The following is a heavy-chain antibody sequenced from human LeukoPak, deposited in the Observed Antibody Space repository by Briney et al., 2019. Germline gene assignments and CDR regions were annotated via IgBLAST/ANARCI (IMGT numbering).Heavy chain of an antibody. CDR1: GFTFNSYA. D-gene: IGHD2-8*02. CDR2: ITGSGDTT. V-gene: IGHV3-23*01. J-gene: IGHJ4*02. Sequence: PGGSLRLSCAASGFTFNSYAMSWVRQAPGKGLELVSSITGSGDTTYYADSVKGRSTISRDNSKNTLYLHMNSLRADETAVYYCASRPRTGIGPLDYWGQGILVTVSS. CDR3: ASRPRTGIGPLDY.